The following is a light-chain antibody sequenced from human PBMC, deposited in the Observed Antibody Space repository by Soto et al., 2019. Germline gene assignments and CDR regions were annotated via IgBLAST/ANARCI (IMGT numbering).Light chain of an antibody. J-gene: IGKJ2*01. CDR3: QLYGSSPPRYT. CDR2: AAS. V-gene: IGKV3-20*01. CDR1: QSVSSNY. Sequence: EIVLTQSPGTLYLSPGERATLFCRASQSVSSNYLAWYQQKRGQAPRLLIYAASARATGIPDRFSGSGSGKDFPLTISRLEPVDFAVYFCQLYGSSPPRYTFGQGTKLEIK.